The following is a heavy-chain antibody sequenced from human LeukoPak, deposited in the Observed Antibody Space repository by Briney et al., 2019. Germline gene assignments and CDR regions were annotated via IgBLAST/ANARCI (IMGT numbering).Heavy chain of an antibody. D-gene: IGHD3-22*01. J-gene: IGHJ6*03. CDR1: GYTFTSYG. V-gene: IGHV1-18*01. CDR3: ARASDYYDSSGYYYYYYMDV. CDR2: ISAYNGNT. Sequence: ASVKVSCKASGYTFTSYGISWVRQAPGQGLEWMGWISAYNGNTNYAQKRQGRVTMTTDTSTSTAYIELRSLRSDDTAVYYCARASDYYDSSGYYYYYYMDVWGKGTTVTVSS.